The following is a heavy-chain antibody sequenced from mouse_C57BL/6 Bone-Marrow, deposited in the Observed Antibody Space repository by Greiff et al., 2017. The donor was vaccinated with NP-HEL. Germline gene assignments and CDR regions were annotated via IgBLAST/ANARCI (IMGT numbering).Heavy chain of an antibody. J-gene: IGHJ2*01. CDR3: ARLLRYPYYFDY. D-gene: IGHD1-1*01. CDR1: GYTFTSYW. Sequence: QVQLQQPGAELVRPGSSVKLSCKASGYTFTSYWMDWVKQRPGQGLEWIGNIYPSDSETHYNQKFKDKATLTVDKSSSTAYMQLSSPTSEDSAVSYCARLLRYPYYFDYWGQGTTLTVSS. CDR2: IYPSDSET. V-gene: IGHV1-61*01.